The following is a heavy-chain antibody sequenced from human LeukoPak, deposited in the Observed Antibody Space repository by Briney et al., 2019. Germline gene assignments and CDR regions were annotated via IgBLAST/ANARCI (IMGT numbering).Heavy chain of an antibody. D-gene: IGHD3-9*01. CDR3: AREVRYFDWLLYRAFDY. CDR2: IWYDGSNK. Sequence: PGGSLRLSCAASGFTFSSYGMHWVRQAPGKGLEWVAVIWYDGSNKYYADSVKGRFTISRDNSKNTLYLQMNSLRAEDTAVYYCAREVRYFDWLLYRAFDYWGQGTLVTVSS. CDR1: GFTFSSYG. J-gene: IGHJ4*02. V-gene: IGHV3-33*01.